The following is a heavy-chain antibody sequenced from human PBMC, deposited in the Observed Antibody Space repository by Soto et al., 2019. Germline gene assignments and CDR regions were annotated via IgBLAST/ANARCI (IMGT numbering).Heavy chain of an antibody. V-gene: IGHV3-49*03. D-gene: IGHD3-3*01. Sequence: GGSLRLSCTASGFTFGDYAMSWFRQAPGKGLEWVGFIRSKAYGGTTEYAASVKGRFTISRDDSKSIAYLQMNSLKTEDTAVYYCTRDYYDFWSGYYNDYYYYYGMDVWGQGTTVTVSS. CDR2: IRSKAYGGTT. CDR3: TRDYYDFWSGYYNDYYYYYGMDV. J-gene: IGHJ6*02. CDR1: GFTFGDYA.